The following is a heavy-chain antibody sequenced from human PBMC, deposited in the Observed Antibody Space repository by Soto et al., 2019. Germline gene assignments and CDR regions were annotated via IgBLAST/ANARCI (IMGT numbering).Heavy chain of an antibody. CDR1: GYSFTSYW. D-gene: IGHD6-13*01. J-gene: IGHJ6*02. CDR3: ASRSGAAAGNYYGMDV. CDR2: IDPSDSYT. Sequence: GESLKISCKGSGYSFTSYWSSWVRQMPGKGLEWMGRIDPSDSYTNYSPSFQGHVTISADKSISTAYLQWSRLKASDTAMYYCASRSGAAAGNYYGMDVWGQGTTVTVSS. V-gene: IGHV5-10-1*01.